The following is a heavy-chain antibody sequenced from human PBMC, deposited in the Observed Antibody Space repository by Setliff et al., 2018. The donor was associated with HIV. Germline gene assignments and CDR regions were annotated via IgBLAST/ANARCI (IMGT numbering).Heavy chain of an antibody. J-gene: IGHJ4*02. CDR1: GYTLSTYG. CDR3: ARDPQDTRGWYIYYFDY. D-gene: IGHD6-19*01. Sequence: GASVKVSCKASGYTLSTYGISWVRQAPGQGLEWMGWISAHSGYAKSAQKFQCRVTMDTDTSTNTAHMELKSLRSDDTAVYYCARDPQDTRGWYIYYFDYWGQGTLVTVSS. CDR2: ISAHSGYA. V-gene: IGHV1-18*01.